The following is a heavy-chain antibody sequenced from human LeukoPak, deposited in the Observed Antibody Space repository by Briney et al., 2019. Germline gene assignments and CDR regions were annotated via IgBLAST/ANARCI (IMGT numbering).Heavy chain of an antibody. V-gene: IGHV4-39*01. CDR3: ARHQEGMVRGVLYYMDV. CDR2: IYYSGIT. Sequence: SETPSLTCTVSGASISSSDRYWGWIRQPPGKGLEWIGSIYYSGITYHNPSLKSRVTISVDTSNNQFSLKMSSVTAADTAVYFCARHQEGMVRGVLYYMDVWGKGTTVIISS. CDR1: GASISSSDRY. J-gene: IGHJ6*03. D-gene: IGHD3-10*01.